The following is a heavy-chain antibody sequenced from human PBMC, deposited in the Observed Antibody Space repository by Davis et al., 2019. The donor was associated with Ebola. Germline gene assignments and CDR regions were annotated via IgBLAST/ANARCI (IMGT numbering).Heavy chain of an antibody. J-gene: IGHJ5*02. D-gene: IGHD2-15*01. CDR3: ARGVVVVAAPGWFDP. Sequence: GESLKISCAASGFTFSSYWMSWVRQAPGKGLEWVANIKQHGSEKYYVDSVKGRFIISRDNPKNSLYLQMHSLRAEDTAVYYCARGVVVVAAPGWFDPWGQGTLVTVSS. CDR2: IKQHGSEK. CDR1: GFTFSSYW. V-gene: IGHV3-7*01.